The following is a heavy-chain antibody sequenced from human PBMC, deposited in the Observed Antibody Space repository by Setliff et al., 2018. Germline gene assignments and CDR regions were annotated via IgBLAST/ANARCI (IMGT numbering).Heavy chain of an antibody. D-gene: IGHD2-21*01. V-gene: IGHV3-48*03. J-gene: IGHJ4*02. CDR1: GFTFSSDP. CDR2: IRNDGDTI. Sequence: PGGSLRLSCAASGFTFSSDPMNWVRQAPGKGLEWLSNIRNDGDTIYYADSVRGRFTISRDNAKNSVYLQMNSLRAEDTAIYCCARDSPIRLGVIPSWGPGTLVTVSS. CDR3: ARDSPIRLGVIPS.